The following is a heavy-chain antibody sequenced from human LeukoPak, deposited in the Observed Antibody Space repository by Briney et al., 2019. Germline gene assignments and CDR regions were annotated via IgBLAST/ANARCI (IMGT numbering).Heavy chain of an antibody. V-gene: IGHV3-66*01. CDR1: GFTVSSNY. J-gene: IGHJ4*02. D-gene: IGHD3-10*01. CDR2: IYSGGST. Sequence: GGSLRLSCAATGFTVSSNYMSWVRQAPGKGLEWVSVIYSGGSTYYADSVKGRFTISRDNSKNTLYLQMNSLRAEDTAVYYCARELAGHYYGSGSSSDYWGQGTLVTVSS. CDR3: ARELAGHYYGSGSSSDY.